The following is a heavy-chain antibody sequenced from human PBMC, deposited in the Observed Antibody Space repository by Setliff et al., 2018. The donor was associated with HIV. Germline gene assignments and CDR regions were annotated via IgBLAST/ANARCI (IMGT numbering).Heavy chain of an antibody. Sequence: GGSLRLSCAASGFAFSTYGMHWVRQAPGKGLEWVAFIQYDGKRIYYGESVNGRFTISRDNPKNTLYLQMNSLRPEDTAVYYCARDGTRLLAAMDVWGKGTTVTVSS. CDR2: IQYDGKRI. CDR3: ARDGTRLLAAMDV. J-gene: IGHJ6*03. V-gene: IGHV3-30*02. CDR1: GFAFSTYG.